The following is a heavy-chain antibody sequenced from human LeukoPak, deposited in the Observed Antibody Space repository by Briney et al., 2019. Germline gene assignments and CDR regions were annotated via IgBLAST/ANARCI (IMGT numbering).Heavy chain of an antibody. Sequence: PGGSLRLSCAASGFTFSSYGMSWVRQAPGKGLEWVSAISGSGGSTYYADSVKGRFTISRDNSKNTLYLQMNSLRAEDTAVYYCAKGPGIAVAGTRTAHYWGQGTLVTVSS. V-gene: IGHV3-23*01. D-gene: IGHD6-19*01. CDR3: AKGPGIAVAGTRTAHY. J-gene: IGHJ4*02. CDR1: GFTFSSYG. CDR2: ISGSGGST.